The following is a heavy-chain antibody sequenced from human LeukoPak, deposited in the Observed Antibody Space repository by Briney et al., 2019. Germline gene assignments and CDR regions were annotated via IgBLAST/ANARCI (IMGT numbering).Heavy chain of an antibody. CDR1: GGSISSSGYY. CDR2: IYHSGST. V-gene: IGHV4-30-2*01. CDR3: ARVALVATVTNEGGAWFDP. Sequence: SETLSLTCTVSGGSISSSGYYWSWIRQPPGKGLEWIGYIYHSGSTYYNPSLKSRVTISVDRSKNQFSLKLSSVTAADTAVYYCARVALVATVTNEGGAWFDPWGQGTLVTVSS. J-gene: IGHJ5*02. D-gene: IGHD4-17*01.